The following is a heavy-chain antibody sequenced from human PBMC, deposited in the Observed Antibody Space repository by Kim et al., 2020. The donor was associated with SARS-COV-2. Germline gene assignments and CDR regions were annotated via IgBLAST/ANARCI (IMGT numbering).Heavy chain of an antibody. D-gene: IGHD4-17*01. Sequence: SETLSLTCTVSGGSISSSSYYWGWIRQPPGKGLEWIGSIYYSGSTYYNPSLKSRVTISVDTSKNQFSLKLSSVTAADTAVYYCAREGGGDYGENWFDPWG. J-gene: IGHJ5*02. CDR1: GGSISSSSYY. V-gene: IGHV4-39*02. CDR2: IYYSGST. CDR3: AREGGGDYGENWFDP.